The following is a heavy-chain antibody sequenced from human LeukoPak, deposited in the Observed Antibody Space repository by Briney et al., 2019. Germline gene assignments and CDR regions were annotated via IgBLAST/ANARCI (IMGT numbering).Heavy chain of an antibody. CDR3: ARDRGAYYYDTGY. CDR2: IYTDGST. V-gene: IGHV3-66*01. CDR1: GFTVNGNY. J-gene: IGHJ4*02. Sequence: GGSLRLSCAVSGFTVNGNYMNWDRQAPGKGLEWVSVIYTDGSTYYADSVKGRFTISRDNSKNTLYLQMNSLRAEDTAVHYCARDRGAYYYDTGYWGQGTLVTVSS. D-gene: IGHD3-22*01.